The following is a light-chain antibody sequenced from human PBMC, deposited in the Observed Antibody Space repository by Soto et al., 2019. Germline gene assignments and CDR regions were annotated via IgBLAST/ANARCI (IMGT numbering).Light chain of an antibody. CDR1: GNDVGAYNY. V-gene: IGLV2-14*01. CDR3: SSKTSSSSPLV. CDR2: EVS. Sequence: QSVLTQPRSVSGSPGQSVTISCTGTGNDVGAYNYVSWYKHHPGQAPQLMIYEVSNRPSGVSNRFSGSKSGNTASLTISGLQADDEGDYYCSSKTSSSSPLVFGTGTKVTVL. J-gene: IGLJ1*01.